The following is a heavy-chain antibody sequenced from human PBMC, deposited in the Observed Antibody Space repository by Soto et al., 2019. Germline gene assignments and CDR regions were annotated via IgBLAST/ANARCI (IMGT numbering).Heavy chain of an antibody. CDR3: VRFGGAAAGPGDY. CDR2: ISSSGTTI. CDR1: EFTFSSYE. Sequence: SLRLSCVASEFTFSSYEMNWVRQAPGKGLEWVSYISSSGTTIYYTDSVKGRFTISRDNAKKSLYLQMNSLRAEDTAVYYCVRFGGAAAGPGDYWGQGTLVTVS. J-gene: IGHJ4*02. V-gene: IGHV3-48*03. D-gene: IGHD6-13*01.